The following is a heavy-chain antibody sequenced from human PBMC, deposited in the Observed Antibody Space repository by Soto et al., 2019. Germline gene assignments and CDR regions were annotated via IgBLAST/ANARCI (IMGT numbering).Heavy chain of an antibody. J-gene: IGHJ4*01. CDR3: ARDSPPVDY. Sequence: ASVRVSCNASGYTFSDYYIHWVQQAPGQGLEWMGWINGYTGNTNYAQKFQGRVTMTTDTSTNTAYMELRSLRSDDTAVYYCARDSPPVDYWG. CDR1: GYTFSDYY. V-gene: IGHV1-18*04. CDR2: INGYTGNT.